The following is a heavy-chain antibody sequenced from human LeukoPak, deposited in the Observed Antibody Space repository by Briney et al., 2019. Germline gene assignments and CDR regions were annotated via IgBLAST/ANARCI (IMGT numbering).Heavy chain of an antibody. CDR1: GFTFGSYA. CDR2: ISGSGGST. D-gene: IGHD3-22*01. CDR3: AKSGPELTYYYDSSFYYFDY. J-gene: IGHJ4*02. Sequence: GGSLRLSCAASGFTFGSYAMSWVRQAPGKGLEWVSAISGSGGSTYYADSVKGRFTISRDNSKNTLYLQMNSLRAEDTAVYYCAKSGPELTYYYDSSFYYFDYWGQGTLVTVSS. V-gene: IGHV3-23*01.